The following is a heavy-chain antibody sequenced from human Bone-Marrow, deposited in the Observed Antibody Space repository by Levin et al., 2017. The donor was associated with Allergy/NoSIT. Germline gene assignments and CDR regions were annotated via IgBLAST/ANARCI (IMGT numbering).Heavy chain of an antibody. V-gene: IGHV3-21*01. CDR3: ARGLEYSGLP. J-gene: IGHJ5*02. CDR1: FFPFLLSI. D-gene: IGHD5-12*01. CDR2: ITSTSSYI. Sequence: SLLLSFSSSFFPFLLSILNWVRQAPGKGLDWVSSITSTSSYIYYADSVKGRFTISIDNAKNSLFLQMNSLRVEDTAVYYCARGLEYSGLPWGQGTLVTVSS.